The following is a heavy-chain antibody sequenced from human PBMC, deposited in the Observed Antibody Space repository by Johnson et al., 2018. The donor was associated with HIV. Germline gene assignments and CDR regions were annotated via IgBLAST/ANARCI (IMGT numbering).Heavy chain of an antibody. J-gene: IGHJ3*02. CDR2: ISYDGSNK. V-gene: IGHV3-30*18. CDR3: AKPLEMATISDAFDI. Sequence: QVQLVESGGGLVQPGGSLRLSCAASGFTFSSYWMSWVRQAPGKGLEWVAVISYDGSNKYYADSVKGRFTISRDNSKNTLYLQLGSLRADDTAVYYCAKPLEMATISDAFDIWGQGTMVTVSS. CDR1: GFTFSSYW. D-gene: IGHD5-24*01.